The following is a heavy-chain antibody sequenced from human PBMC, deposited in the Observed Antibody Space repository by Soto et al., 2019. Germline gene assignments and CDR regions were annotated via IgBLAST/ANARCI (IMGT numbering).Heavy chain of an antibody. V-gene: IGHV3-23*01. CDR1: GFTFSSFA. J-gene: IGHJ6*03. CDR2: VSGSGTST. Sequence: EVQLLESGGGLVQPGGSLRLSCAASGFTFSSFAMSWVRQAPGKGLEWVSGVSGSGTSTYYGDFVKGRFTISRDKSKNTLYLQMNSLRAADTAVYYCAKGETDYYYYMDVWGKGTTVTVSS. CDR3: AKGETDYYYYMDV.